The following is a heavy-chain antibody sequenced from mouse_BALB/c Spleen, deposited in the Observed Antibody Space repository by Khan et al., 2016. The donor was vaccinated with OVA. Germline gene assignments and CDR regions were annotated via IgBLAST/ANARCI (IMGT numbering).Heavy chain of an antibody. V-gene: IGHV5-9-3*01. J-gene: IGHJ3*01. D-gene: IGHD1-1*01. CDR2: INSGGDFT. CDR1: GFTFSTFA. Sequence: EVELVESGGGLVKPGGSLKLSCVASGFTFSTFAMSWVRQTLEKRLEWVATINSGGDFTYYPDSVKGRFTISRDSAKNTLSLQMSSLRSEDTAMYYCARHNYGPFAYWGQGTLVTVSA. CDR3: ARHNYGPFAY.